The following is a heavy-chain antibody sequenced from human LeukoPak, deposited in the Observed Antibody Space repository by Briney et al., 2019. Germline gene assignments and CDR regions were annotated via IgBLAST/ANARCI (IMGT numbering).Heavy chain of an antibody. CDR3: ARDPTGGIYTPRFDP. CDR2: ISYDGSNK. D-gene: IGHD1-26*01. J-gene: IGHJ5*02. Sequence: GGSLRLSCAASGFTFSSYVMHWVRQAPGKGLEWVAIISYDGSNKYHADSVKGRFTISRDNSNNTLYLQMNSLRAEDTAVYYCARDPTGGIYTPRFDPWGQGTLVTVSS. CDR1: GFTFSSYV. V-gene: IGHV3-30*04.